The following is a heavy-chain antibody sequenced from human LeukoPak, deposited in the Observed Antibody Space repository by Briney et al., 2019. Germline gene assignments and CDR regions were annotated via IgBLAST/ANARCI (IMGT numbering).Heavy chain of an antibody. J-gene: IGHJ6*02. D-gene: IGHD3-10*01. CDR2: ISYDGSNK. Sequence: GRSLRLSCAASGFTFSSYGMHWVRQAPGKGLEWVAVISYDGSNKYYADSVKGRFTISRDNSKNTLYLQMNSLRAEDTAVYYCAKPYYYGSGTSPNYYYGMDVWGQGTTVTVSS. CDR1: GFTFSSYG. V-gene: IGHV3-30*18. CDR3: AKPYYYGSGTSPNYYYGMDV.